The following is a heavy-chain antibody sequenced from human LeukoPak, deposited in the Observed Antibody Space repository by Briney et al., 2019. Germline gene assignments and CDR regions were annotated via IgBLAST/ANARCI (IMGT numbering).Heavy chain of an antibody. Sequence: SQTLSLTCTVSGGSISSGGYYWSWIRQHPGKGLEWIGYIYYSGSTYYNPSLKSRVTISVDTSKNQFSLKLSSVTAADTAVYYCARQNTPHGNFDYWGQGTLVTVSS. V-gene: IGHV4-31*03. CDR2: IYYSGST. CDR1: GGSISSGGYY. J-gene: IGHJ4*02. CDR3: ARQNTPHGNFDY. D-gene: IGHD1-26*01.